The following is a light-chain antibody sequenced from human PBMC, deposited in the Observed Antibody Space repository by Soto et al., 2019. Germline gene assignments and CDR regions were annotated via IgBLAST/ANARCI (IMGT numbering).Light chain of an antibody. CDR3: QQYNNWPRT. CDR1: QSVSSN. CDR2: GAS. J-gene: IGKJ1*01. V-gene: IGKV3-15*01. Sequence: EIVMTQSPATLSVSPGERATLSCRASQSVSSNLAWYQQKPGQAPRLLIYGASTRATGIPARFSGSGSGTEFTLTISSPQSEDFAVYYCQQYNNWPRTFGQGTKADIK.